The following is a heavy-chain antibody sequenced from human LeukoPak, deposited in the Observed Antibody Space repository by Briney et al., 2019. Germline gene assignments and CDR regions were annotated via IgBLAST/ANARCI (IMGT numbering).Heavy chain of an antibody. CDR3: ASPTYCSSTSCYDRWFDP. CDR1: GYTFTSYD. V-gene: IGHV1-8*03. Sequence: GASVKVSCKASGYTFTSYDINWARQATGQGLEWMGWMNPNSGNTGYAQKFQGRVTITRNTSISTAYMELSSLRSEDTAVYYCASPTYCSSTSCYDRWFDPWGQGTLVTVSS. D-gene: IGHD2-2*01. J-gene: IGHJ5*02. CDR2: MNPNSGNT.